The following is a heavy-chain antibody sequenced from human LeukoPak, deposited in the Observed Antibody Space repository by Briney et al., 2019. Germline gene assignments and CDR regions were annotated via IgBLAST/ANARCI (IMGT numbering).Heavy chain of an antibody. CDR1: GYSISSGYY. CDR2: IYHSGST. J-gene: IGHJ4*02. Sequence: PSETLSLTCTVSGYSISSGYYWGWIRQPPGKGLEWIGSIYHSGSTYYNPSLKSRVTISVDTSKNQFSLKLSSVTAADTAVYYCWGSPPHSSSPFDYWGQGTLVTVSS. V-gene: IGHV4-38-2*02. CDR3: WGSPPHSSSPFDY. D-gene: IGHD6-6*01.